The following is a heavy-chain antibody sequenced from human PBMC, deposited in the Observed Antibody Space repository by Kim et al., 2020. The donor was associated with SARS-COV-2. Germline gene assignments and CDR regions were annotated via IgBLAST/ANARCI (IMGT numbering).Heavy chain of an antibody. D-gene: IGHD3-3*01. Sequence: GGSLRLSCAASGFTFADYAMHWVRQAPGKGLQWVAVISRAGNDQFYADSVKGRVIISRDNSQNTVFLQITSLRVEDSGLYYCARDRLVRSIYGVLWSGPKDFDYYDTMDVWGLGTTV. V-gene: IGHV3-30*04. CDR3: ARDRLVRSIYGVLWSGPKDFDYYDTMDV. CDR2: ISRAGNDQ. J-gene: IGHJ6*02. CDR1: GFTFADYA.